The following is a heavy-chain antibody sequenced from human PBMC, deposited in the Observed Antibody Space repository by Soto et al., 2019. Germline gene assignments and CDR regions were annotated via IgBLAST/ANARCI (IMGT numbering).Heavy chain of an antibody. J-gene: IGHJ6*02. CDR2: IYSAGNT. V-gene: IGHV3-66*01. CDR1: GFTVSGNY. D-gene: IGHD1-26*01. Sequence: PGGSLRLSCAASGFTVSGNYMSWVRQAPGKGLEWISIIYSAGNTYYADSVKGRFTISRDNSKNTLYLQMNSLGAEDTAVYYCARDFVVGGPTINYYYGMDVWGQGTTVTVSS. CDR3: ARDFVVGGPTINYYYGMDV.